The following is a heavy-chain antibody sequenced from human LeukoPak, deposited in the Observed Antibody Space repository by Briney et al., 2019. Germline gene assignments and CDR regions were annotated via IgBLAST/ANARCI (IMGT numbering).Heavy chain of an antibody. V-gene: IGHV1-2*02. CDR3: AREAAWSVVVPAAITGEVGFDP. Sequence: ASVKVSCKASGYTFTGYYMHWVRQAPGQGLEWMGWINPNSGGTNYAQKFQGRVTMTRDTSISTAYMELSRLRSDDTAVYYCAREAAWSVVVPAAITGEVGFDPWGQGTLVTVSS. J-gene: IGHJ5*02. CDR1: GYTFTGYY. CDR2: INPNSGGT. D-gene: IGHD2-2*01.